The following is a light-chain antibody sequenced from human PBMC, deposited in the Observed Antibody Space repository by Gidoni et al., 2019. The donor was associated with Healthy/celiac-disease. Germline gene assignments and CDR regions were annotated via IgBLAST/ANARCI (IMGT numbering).Light chain of an antibody. V-gene: IGKV1-5*03. CDR1: QSISSW. J-gene: IGKJ1*01. CDR3: QQYNSYWT. CDR2: KAA. Sequence: DRQMNQSPSPLSASVGDRVTITCRSSQSISSWFAWYQQKPGKAPKLLIYKAASLESGVPSRFSGSGSGTEFTLTISSLQPDDFATYYCQQYNSYWTFGPGTKVEIK.